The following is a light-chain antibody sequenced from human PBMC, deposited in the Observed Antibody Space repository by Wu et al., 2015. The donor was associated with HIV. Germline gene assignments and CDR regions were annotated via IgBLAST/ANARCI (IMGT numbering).Light chain of an antibody. V-gene: IGKV3-20*01. CDR1: QSVSRSY. CDR2: GAS. J-gene: IGKJ1*01. Sequence: EIVLTQSPGTLSLSPGERATLSCRASQSVSRSYLAWYQQKPGQAPRLLIYGASSRATGIPDRFSGSGSGTDFTLTISRLEPEDFAVYYCQQYGSSPTWTFGQGTKVEFK. CDR3: QQYGSSPTWT.